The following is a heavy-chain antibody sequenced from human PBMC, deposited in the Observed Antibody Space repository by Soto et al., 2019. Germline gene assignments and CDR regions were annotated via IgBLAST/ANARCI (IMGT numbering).Heavy chain of an antibody. D-gene: IGHD3-22*01. CDR2: IIPIFGTA. V-gene: IGHV1-69*13. CDR3: ARHYYDSSGYPPGAFDI. CDR1: GGTFSSYA. Sequence: ASVNVSCKASGGTFSSYAISWVRQAPGQGLEWMGGIIPIFGTANYAQKFQGRVTITADESTSTAYMELSSLRSEDTAVYYCARHYYDSSGYPPGAFDIWGQGTMVTVSS. J-gene: IGHJ3*02.